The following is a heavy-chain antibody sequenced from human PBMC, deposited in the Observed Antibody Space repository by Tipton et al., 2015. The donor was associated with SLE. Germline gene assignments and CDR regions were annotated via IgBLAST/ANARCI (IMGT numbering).Heavy chain of an antibody. CDR2: INHSGST. CDR1: GGSFSGYY. CDR3: ARSPSSGWEYYFDY. Sequence: GLVKPSETLSLTCDVYGGSFSGYYWSWIRQPPGKGLEWIGEINHSGSTNYNPSLKSRVTISLDTSKNQFSLRLSSVTAADTAVYYCARSPSSGWEYYFDYWGQGTLVTVST. V-gene: IGHV4-34*01. D-gene: IGHD6-19*01. J-gene: IGHJ4*02.